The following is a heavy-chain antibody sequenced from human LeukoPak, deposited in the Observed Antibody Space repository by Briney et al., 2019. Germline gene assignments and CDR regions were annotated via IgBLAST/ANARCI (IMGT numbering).Heavy chain of an antibody. Sequence: GGSLRLSCAASGFTFSSYGMSWVRQAPGKGLEWVSAISATGGTTYYADSVKGRFTISRDNSKNTLYLQMNSLRAEDTAVYYCAKSFDSSGPYYFDYWGQGTLVTVSS. V-gene: IGHV3-23*01. CDR1: GFTFSSYG. CDR3: AKSFDSSGPYYFDY. J-gene: IGHJ4*02. CDR2: ISATGGTT. D-gene: IGHD3-22*01.